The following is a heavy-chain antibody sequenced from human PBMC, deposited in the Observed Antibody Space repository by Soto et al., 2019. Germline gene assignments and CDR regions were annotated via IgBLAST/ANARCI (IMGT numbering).Heavy chain of an antibody. CDR3: ARVGYTYGSRDY. CDR1: GFSFRDYS. CDR2: ISSVSDYI. Sequence: EVQLVESGGGPVKPGGSLRLSCAASGFSFRDYSMNWVRQAPGKGLEWVSSISSVSDYIYYAASEKGRFTICRDNAKNLLYLQLNSLTAEDTAVYYCARVGYTYGSRDYWGQGTLVTVPS. V-gene: IGHV3-21*01. J-gene: IGHJ4*02. D-gene: IGHD5-18*01.